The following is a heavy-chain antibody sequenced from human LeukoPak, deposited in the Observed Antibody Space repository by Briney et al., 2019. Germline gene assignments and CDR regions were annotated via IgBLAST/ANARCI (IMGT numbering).Heavy chain of an antibody. J-gene: IGHJ4*02. CDR1: GFTFDDHG. Sequence: SGGSLRLSCAASGFTFDDHGMHWVRQPPGKGLEWVSGITWNGGSVGYADSVKGRFTISRDNTKNLLFLYMDSLRAEDTAFYYCAKGEILGGLTGWPSKWGQGTLVTVST. V-gene: IGHV3-9*01. CDR3: AKGEILGGLTGWPSK. D-gene: IGHD3-9*01. CDR2: ITWNGGSV.